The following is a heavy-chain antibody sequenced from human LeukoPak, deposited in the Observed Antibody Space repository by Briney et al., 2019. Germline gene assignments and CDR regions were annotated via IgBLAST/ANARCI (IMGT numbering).Heavy chain of an antibody. D-gene: IGHD3-10*01. J-gene: IGHJ4*02. V-gene: IGHV3-30*02. Sequence: GGSLRLSCAASGFTFSNYGMHWVRQAPGKGLEWVTFIRYDGSIKYYADSVKGRFTISRDNSKNTLYLQMHSLRAEDTAVYYCAKALGPAMVRGVIHYWGQGILVTVSS. CDR1: GFTFSNYG. CDR3: AKALGPAMVRGVIHY. CDR2: IRYDGSIK.